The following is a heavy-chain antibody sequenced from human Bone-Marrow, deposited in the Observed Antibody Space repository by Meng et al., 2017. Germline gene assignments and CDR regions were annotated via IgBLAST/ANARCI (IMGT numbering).Heavy chain of an antibody. J-gene: IGHJ5*02. CDR3: ARGYGGNFNGDWFDP. V-gene: IGHV1-18*01. D-gene: IGHD4-23*01. CDR2: ISVYNGNT. CDR1: GYIFTAYG. Sequence: QVQLVQSGAEVKKPGASVKVSCKASGYIFTAYGISWVRQAPGQGLEWMGWISVYNGNTKYAQKLQGRVTMTTDTSTSTAYMEVRSLRSDDTAVYYCARGYGGNFNGDWFDPWGQGTLVTVSS.